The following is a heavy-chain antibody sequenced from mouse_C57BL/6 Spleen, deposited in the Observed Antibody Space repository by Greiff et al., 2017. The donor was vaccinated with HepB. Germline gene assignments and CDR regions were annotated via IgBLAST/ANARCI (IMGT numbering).Heavy chain of an antibody. CDR2: IYPGGGYT. V-gene: IGHV1-63*01. J-gene: IGHJ4*01. D-gene: IGHD3-3*01. Sequence: QVQLQQSGAELVRPGPSVKMSCKASGYTFTNYWIGWAKQRPGHGLEWIGDIYPGGGYTNYNEKFKGKATLTADKSSSTAYMQFSSLTSEDSAIYYCARLGGTGRYAMDYWGQGTSVTVSS. CDR1: GYTFTNYW. CDR3: ARLGGTGRYAMDY.